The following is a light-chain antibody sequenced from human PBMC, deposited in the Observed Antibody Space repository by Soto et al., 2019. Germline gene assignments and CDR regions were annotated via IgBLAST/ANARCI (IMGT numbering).Light chain of an antibody. CDR3: AAWDDSLSGFYV. V-gene: IGLV1-47*01. Sequence: QSVLTQPPSASGTPGQRVTISCSGSSSKIVCNYVYWYQQLPGTAPKLLIYRNNQLPSGVPDRFSGSKSGTSASLAISGLRSEDGADYYCAAWDDSLSGFYVFGTGTKVTVL. J-gene: IGLJ1*01. CDR1: SSKIVCNY. CDR2: RNN.